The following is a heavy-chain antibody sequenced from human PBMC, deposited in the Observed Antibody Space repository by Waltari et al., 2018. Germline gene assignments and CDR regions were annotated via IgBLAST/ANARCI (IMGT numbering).Heavy chain of an antibody. D-gene: IGHD6-19*01. V-gene: IGHV4-34*01. Sequence: QVQLQQWGAGLLKPSETLSLTCAVYGGSFSGYYWSWIRQPPGKGLEWIGEINHSGSTNYNPSLKSRVTISVDTSKNQFSLKLSSVTAADTAVYYCARGVAVAAQGDYFDYWGQGTLVTVSS. CDR1: GGSFSGYY. J-gene: IGHJ4*02. CDR2: INHSGST. CDR3: ARGVAVAAQGDYFDY.